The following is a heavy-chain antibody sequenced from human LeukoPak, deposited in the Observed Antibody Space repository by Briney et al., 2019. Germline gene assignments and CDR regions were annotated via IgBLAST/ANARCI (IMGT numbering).Heavy chain of an antibody. J-gene: IGHJ4*02. CDR1: GDSIRSYY. Sequence: PSETLSLTCTVSGDSIRSYYWSWIRQPAGKGLEWIGRVYTSGSTNCNPSLKSRVTMSIDTSKNQFSLKLSSVTAADTAVYYCARAAHSGSLAPFDYWGQGTLVTVSS. CDR3: ARAAHSGSLAPFDY. D-gene: IGHD1-26*01. CDR2: VYTSGST. V-gene: IGHV4-4*07.